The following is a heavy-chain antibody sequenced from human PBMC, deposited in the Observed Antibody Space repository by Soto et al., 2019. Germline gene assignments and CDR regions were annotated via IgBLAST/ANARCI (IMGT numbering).Heavy chain of an antibody. CDR3: TTLGHYYDSSPLDV. Sequence: GGSLRLSCTASGFTFGDYAMTWFRQAPGKGLEWVGFIRSKTYGETTEYAASVKGRFTTSRDDSKSIAYLQMNSLKTEDTAVYYCTTLGHYYDSSPLDVWGQGTTVTVSS. J-gene: IGHJ6*01. V-gene: IGHV3-49*03. CDR2: IRSKTYGETT. D-gene: IGHD3-22*01. CDR1: GFTFGDYA.